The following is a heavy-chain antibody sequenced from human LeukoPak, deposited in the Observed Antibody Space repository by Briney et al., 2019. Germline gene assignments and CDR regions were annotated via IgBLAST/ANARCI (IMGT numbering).Heavy chain of an antibody. CDR1: GFTFSSYA. V-gene: IGHV3-30*04. CDR3: ARDHDSSGYYAGLRGPFWY. CDR2: ISYDGSNK. J-gene: IGHJ4*02. D-gene: IGHD3-22*01. Sequence: GGSLRLSCAASGFTFSSYAMHWVRQAPGKGLEWVAVISYDGSNKYYADSVKDRFTISRDSSKNTLYLQMNSLRAEDTAVYYCARDHDSSGYYAGLRGPFWYWGQGTLVTVSS.